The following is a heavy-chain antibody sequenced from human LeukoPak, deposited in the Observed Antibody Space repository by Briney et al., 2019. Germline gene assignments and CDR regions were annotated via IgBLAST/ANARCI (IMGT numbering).Heavy chain of an antibody. Sequence: PGGSLRLSCAASGFTFSSYAMSWVRQAPGKGLEWLSVIYNSGGTYYADSVKGRFTISRDNSKNTLYLQMNSLRAEDTAVYYCAKGLTAMVRFDYWGQGTLVTVSS. CDR1: GFTFSSYA. V-gene: IGHV3-23*05. CDR2: IYNSGGT. J-gene: IGHJ4*02. D-gene: IGHD5-18*01. CDR3: AKGLTAMVRFDY.